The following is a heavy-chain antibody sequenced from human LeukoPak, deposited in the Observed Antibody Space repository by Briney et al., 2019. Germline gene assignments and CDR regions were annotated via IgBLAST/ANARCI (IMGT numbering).Heavy chain of an antibody. CDR3: ARAVITSHYYYYYMDV. CDR2: IYYSGST. V-gene: IGHV4-59*01. J-gene: IGHJ6*03. CDR1: GGSISSYY. Sequence: SETLSLTCTVSGGSISSYYWCWIRQPPGKGLEWIGYIYYSGSTNYNPSLKSRVTISVDTSKNQFSLKLSSVTAADTAVYYCARAVITSHYYYYYMDVWGKGTTVTISS. D-gene: IGHD3-16*01.